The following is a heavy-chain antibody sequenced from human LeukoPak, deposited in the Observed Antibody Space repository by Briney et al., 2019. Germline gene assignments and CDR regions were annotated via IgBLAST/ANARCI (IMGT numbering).Heavy chain of an antibody. CDR1: GYTFTSYA. V-gene: IGHV1-3*01. D-gene: IGHD5-24*01. CDR2: INAGNGNT. J-gene: IGHJ4*02. CDR3: ARVRRDGYNPACFDY. Sequence: GASVKVSCKASGYTFTSYAMHWVRQAPGQRLEWMGWINAGNGNTKYSQKFQGRVTITRDTSASTAYMELSSLRSEDTAVYYCARVRRDGYNPACFDYWGQGTLVTVSS.